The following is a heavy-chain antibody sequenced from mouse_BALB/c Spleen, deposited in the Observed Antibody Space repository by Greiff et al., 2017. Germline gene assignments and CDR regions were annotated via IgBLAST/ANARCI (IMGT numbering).Heavy chain of an antibody. CDR2: IRNKANGYTT. CDR1: GFTFTDYY. Sequence: EVKLVESGGGLVQPGGSLRLSCATSGFTFTDYYMSWVRQPPGKALEWLGFIRNKANGYTTEYSASVKGRFTISRDNSQSILYLQMNTLRAEDSATYYCAREGYDYDGDAMDYWGQGTSVTVSS. J-gene: IGHJ4*01. CDR3: AREGYDYDGDAMDY. D-gene: IGHD2-4*01. V-gene: IGHV7-3*02.